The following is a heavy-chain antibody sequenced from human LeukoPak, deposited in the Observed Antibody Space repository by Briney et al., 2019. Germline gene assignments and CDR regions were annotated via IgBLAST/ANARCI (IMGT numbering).Heavy chain of an antibody. J-gene: IGHJ4*02. D-gene: IGHD3-22*01. CDR3: ARGGGSLGTYYDSSGYQSSYLYY. CDR1: GYTFTSHH. CDR2: INPNSGGT. V-gene: IGHV1-2*02. Sequence: ASVKVSCKASGYTFTSHHMHWVRQAPGQGLEWMGWINPNSGGTNYAQKFQGRVTMTRDTSISTAYMELSRLRSDDTAVYYCARGGGSLGTYYDSSGYQSSYLYYWGQGTLVTVSS.